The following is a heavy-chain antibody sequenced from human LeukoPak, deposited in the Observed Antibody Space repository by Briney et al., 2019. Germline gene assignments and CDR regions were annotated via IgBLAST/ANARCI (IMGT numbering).Heavy chain of an antibody. Sequence: SGGSLRLFCAASGFTLDNYNFNWFGQAPAKGLEWVSSINNAGGNTHYADSVKGRFTISRDNSKNTLYLQINTLRAEDTAVYYCAPQLWDHPGPWGQGTLVIVS. D-gene: IGHD3-16*01. CDR2: INNAGGNT. CDR1: GFTLDNYN. J-gene: IGHJ5*02. V-gene: IGHV3-23*01. CDR3: APQLWDHPGP.